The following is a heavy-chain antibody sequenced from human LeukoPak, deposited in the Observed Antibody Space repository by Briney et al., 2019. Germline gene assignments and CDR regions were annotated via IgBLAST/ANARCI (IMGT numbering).Heavy chain of an antibody. Sequence: SETLSLTCAVYGGSFSGYYWSWIRQPPGKGLGWIGEINHSGSTNYNPSLKSRVTISVDTSKNQFSLKLSSVTAADTAVYYCAKYSGSYYRIGWFDPWGQGTLVTVSS. CDR1: GGSFSGYY. CDR2: INHSGST. CDR3: AKYSGSYYRIGWFDP. J-gene: IGHJ5*02. D-gene: IGHD1-26*01. V-gene: IGHV4-34*01.